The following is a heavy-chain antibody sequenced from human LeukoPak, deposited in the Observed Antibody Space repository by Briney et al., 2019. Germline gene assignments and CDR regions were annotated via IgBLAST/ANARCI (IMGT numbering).Heavy chain of an antibody. CDR2: INHSGST. J-gene: IGHJ6*03. D-gene: IGHD4-23*01. Sequence: SETLSLTCAVYGGSFSGYYWSWIRQPPGKGLEWIGEINHSGSTNYNPSLKSRVTISVDTSKNQFSLKLSSVTAADTAVYYCARGHGGNPHYYYYYMDVWGKGTTVTVSS. CDR3: ARGHGGNPHYYYYYMDV. CDR1: GGSFSGYY. V-gene: IGHV4-34*01.